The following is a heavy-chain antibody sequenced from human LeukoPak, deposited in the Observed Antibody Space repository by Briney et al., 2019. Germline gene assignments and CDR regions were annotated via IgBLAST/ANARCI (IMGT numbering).Heavy chain of an antibody. CDR3: SGAWSINWFDP. CDR1: GGSISSSSYY. J-gene: IGHJ5*02. D-gene: IGHD2-8*02. Sequence: PSEILSLTCTVSGGSISSSSYYWGWIRQPPGKGLEWIGSIYYSGSTYYNPSLKSRVTISVDTSKNQFSLKLSSVTAADTAVYYCSGAWSINWFDPWGQGTLVTVSS. V-gene: IGHV4-39*01. CDR2: IYYSGST.